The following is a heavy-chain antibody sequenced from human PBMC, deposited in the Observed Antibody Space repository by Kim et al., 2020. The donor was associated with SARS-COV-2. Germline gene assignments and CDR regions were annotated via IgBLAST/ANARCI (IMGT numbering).Heavy chain of an antibody. D-gene: IGHD3-10*01. CDR2: ISYDGSNK. Sequence: GGSLRLSCAASGFTFSSYAMHWVRQAPGKGLEWVAVISYDGSNKYYADSVKGRFTISRDNSKNTLYLQMNSLRAEDTAVYYCARDLGRWFGELLGSFDAFDIWGQGTMVTVSS. CDR3: ARDLGRWFGELLGSFDAFDI. J-gene: IGHJ3*02. V-gene: IGHV3-30-3*01. CDR1: GFTFSSYA.